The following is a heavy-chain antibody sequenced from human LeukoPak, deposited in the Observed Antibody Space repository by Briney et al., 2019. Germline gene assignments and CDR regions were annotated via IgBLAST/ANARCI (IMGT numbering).Heavy chain of an antibody. J-gene: IGHJ3*02. CDR2: IYYSGST. V-gene: IGHV4-59*01. Sequence: KPSETLPLTCTVSGGSISSYYWSWIRQPPGKGLEWIGYIYYSGSTNYNPSLKSRVTISVDTSKNQFSLKLSSVTAADTAVYYCARSRARDAFDIWGQGTMVTVSS. CDR3: ARSRARDAFDI. D-gene: IGHD6-6*01. CDR1: GGSISSYY.